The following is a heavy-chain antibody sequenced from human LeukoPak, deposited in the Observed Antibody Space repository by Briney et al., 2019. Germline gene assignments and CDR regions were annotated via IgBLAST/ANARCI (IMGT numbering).Heavy chain of an antibody. Sequence: GGSLRLSCAASGFTFSSYWMSWVRQAPGKGLEWVANIKQDGSEKYYVDSVKGRFTISRDNAKNSLYLQMSSLRAEDTAIYSCARAAYYRFDYWGQGTLVTVSS. D-gene: IGHD1-26*01. CDR3: ARAAYYRFDY. CDR2: IKQDGSEK. V-gene: IGHV3-7*01. J-gene: IGHJ4*02. CDR1: GFTFSSYW.